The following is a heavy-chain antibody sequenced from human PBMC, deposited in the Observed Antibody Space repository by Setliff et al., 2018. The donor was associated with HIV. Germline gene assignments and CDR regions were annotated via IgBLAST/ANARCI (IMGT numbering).Heavy chain of an antibody. Sequence: GSLRLSCAASGFTFSTYWMSWVRQAPGKGLEWVANIKQDGSEKYYVGSVKGRFTSSRDNAKSSLFLQMSGLRPEDTAVYYCARVLLRTNPLYGVASNWFDPWGQGTLVTVSS. CDR3: ARVLLRTNPLYGVASNWFDP. J-gene: IGHJ5*02. CDR2: IKQDGSEK. D-gene: IGHD2-8*01. V-gene: IGHV3-7*03. CDR1: GFTFSTYW.